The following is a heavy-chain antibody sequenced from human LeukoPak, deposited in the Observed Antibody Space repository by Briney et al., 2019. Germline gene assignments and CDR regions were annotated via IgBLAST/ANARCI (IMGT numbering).Heavy chain of an antibody. J-gene: IGHJ4*02. D-gene: IGHD3-22*01. CDR1: GGSISSYY. CDR3: ARTPQGYYDSSGYPMYYFDY. CDR2: IYTSGST. V-gene: IGHV4-4*07. Sequence: PSETLSLTCTVSGGSISSYYWSWIRQPAGKGLEWIGRIYTSGSTNYNPSLKSRVTMSVDTSKNQFSLKLSSVTAADTAVYYCARTPQGYYDSSGYPMYYFDYWGQGTLFTVSS.